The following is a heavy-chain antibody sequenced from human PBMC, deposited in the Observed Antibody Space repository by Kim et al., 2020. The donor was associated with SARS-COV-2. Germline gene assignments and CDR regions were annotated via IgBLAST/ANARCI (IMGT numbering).Heavy chain of an antibody. V-gene: IGHV3-30*18. CDR2: ISYDGKNE. CDR3: AKDRSKLAASYGSGSPSYEY. Sequence: GGSLRLSCAASGFTFSSYGMHWVRQAPGKGLEWVAVISYDGKNEFYADSVKGRFTISRDNSKNTLYLQMNSLKAEDTAIYYCAKDRSKLAASYGSGSPSYEYWGQGTLVTVSS. CDR1: GFTFSSYG. J-gene: IGHJ4*02. D-gene: IGHD3-10*01.